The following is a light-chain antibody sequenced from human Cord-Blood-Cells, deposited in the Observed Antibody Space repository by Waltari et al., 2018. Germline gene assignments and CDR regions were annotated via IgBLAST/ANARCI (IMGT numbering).Light chain of an antibody. Sequence: SYVLTQPPPVSVAPGQTARITCGGNNIGRKSGHWYQQKPGQAPVLVIYYDSDRPSGIPERFSGSNSGNTATLTISRVEAGDEADYYCQVWDSSSDHVVFGGGTKLTVL. CDR1: NIGRKS. V-gene: IGLV3-21*04. CDR3: QVWDSSSDHVV. CDR2: YDS. J-gene: IGLJ2*01.